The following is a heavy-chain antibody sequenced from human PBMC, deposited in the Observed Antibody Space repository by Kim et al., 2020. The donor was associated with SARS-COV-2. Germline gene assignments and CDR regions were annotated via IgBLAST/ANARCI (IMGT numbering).Heavy chain of an antibody. CDR1: GGSISSSSYY. Sequence: SETLSLTCTVSGGSISSSSYYWGWIRQPPGKGLEWIGSIYYSGSTYYNPSLKSRVTISVDTSKNQFSLKLSSVTAADTAVYYCAGQFMVQGVPLGVDYWGQGTLVTVSS. D-gene: IGHD3-10*01. J-gene: IGHJ4*02. CDR3: AGQFMVQGVPLGVDY. CDR2: IYYSGST. V-gene: IGHV4-39*01.